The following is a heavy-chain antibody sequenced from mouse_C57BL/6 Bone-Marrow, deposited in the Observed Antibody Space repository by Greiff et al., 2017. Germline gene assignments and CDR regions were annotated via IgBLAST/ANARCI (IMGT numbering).Heavy chain of an antibody. CDR3: AWDTTVVPSNWDVGFAY. J-gene: IGHJ3*01. V-gene: IGHV14-3*01. CDR1: GFNIKNTY. CDR2: IDPANGNT. Sequence: EVQLQQSVAELVRPGASVKLSCTASGFNIKNTYMHWVKQRPEQGLEWIGRIDPANGNTSYAQKFQGKATITADTSSNTAYLQLSSLTSEDTAIXYCAWDTTVVPSNWDVGFAYWGQGTLVTVSA. D-gene: IGHD1-1*01.